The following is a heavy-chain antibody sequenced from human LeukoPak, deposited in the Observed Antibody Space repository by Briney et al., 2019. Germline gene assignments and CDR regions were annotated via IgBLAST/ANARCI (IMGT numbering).Heavy chain of an antibody. D-gene: IGHD2-15*01. Sequence: SETLSLTCAVYGGSFSGYYWSWIRQPPGKGLEWIGEINHSGSTNYNPSLKSRVTISVDTSKNQFSLKLSSVTAADTAVYYCARPPYCSGGSCEDYWGQGTLVTVSS. V-gene: IGHV4-34*01. J-gene: IGHJ4*02. CDR3: ARPPYCSGGSCEDY. CDR2: INHSGST. CDR1: GGSFSGYY.